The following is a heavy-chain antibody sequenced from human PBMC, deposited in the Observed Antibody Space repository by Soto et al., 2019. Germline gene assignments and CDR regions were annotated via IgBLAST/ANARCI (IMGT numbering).Heavy chain of an antibody. Sequence: PSETLSLTCTVSGGSISSSRCHWGWIRQPPGKGLEWIASIKYSGTTFYNPSLKSRVTISVDTSKNQFSLKLSSVTAADTAVYYCARGPGYAYFDYWGQGTLVTVSS. CDR1: GGSISSSRCH. J-gene: IGHJ4*02. CDR2: IKYSGTT. D-gene: IGHD2-2*01. CDR3: ARGPGYAYFDY. V-gene: IGHV4-39*07.